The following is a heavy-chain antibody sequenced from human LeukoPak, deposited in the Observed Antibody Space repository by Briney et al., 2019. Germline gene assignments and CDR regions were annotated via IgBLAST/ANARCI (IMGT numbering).Heavy chain of an antibody. CDR2: ISGSGGST. CDR1: GFTFSSYA. CDR3: AKDTKELLGYFDY. V-gene: IGHV3-23*01. J-gene: IGHJ4*02. Sequence: PGGSLRLSCAASGFTFSSYAMSWVRQAPGKGLEWVSAISGSGGSTYYADSVKGRFTISRDNSKNTLHLQMNSLRAEDTAVYYCAKDTKELLGYFDYWGQGTLVTVSS. D-gene: IGHD1-26*01.